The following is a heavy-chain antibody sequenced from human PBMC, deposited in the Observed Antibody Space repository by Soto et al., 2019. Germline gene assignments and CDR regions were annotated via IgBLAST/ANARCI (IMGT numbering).Heavy chain of an antibody. CDR3: ARGGLFGFGELGHNWFDP. CDR1: GGSISSDGYS. CDR2: IYHSGST. J-gene: IGHJ5*02. Sequence: QLQLQESGSGLVKPSQTLSLTCAVSGGSISSDGYSWSWIRQPPGKGLEWIGYIYHSGSTYYNPSLKSRVTISVDRSKNQFSLKLSSVTAADTAVYYCARGGLFGFGELGHNWFDPWGQGTLVTVSS. V-gene: IGHV4-30-2*01. D-gene: IGHD3-10*01.